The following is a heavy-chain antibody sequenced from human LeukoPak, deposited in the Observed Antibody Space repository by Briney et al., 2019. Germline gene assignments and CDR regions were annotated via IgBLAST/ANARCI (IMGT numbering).Heavy chain of an antibody. CDR1: GYTLIGYY. V-gene: IGHV1-2*02. D-gene: IGHD3-3*01. CDR3: ARDAIFGVANYYYYYMDV. Sequence: ASVKVSCKASGYTLIGYYMHWVRQAPGQGLEWMGWINPNSGGTNYAQKFQGRVTMTRDTSISTAYMELSRLRSDDTAVYYCARDAIFGVANYYYYYMDVWGKGTTVTVSS. J-gene: IGHJ6*03. CDR2: INPNSGGT.